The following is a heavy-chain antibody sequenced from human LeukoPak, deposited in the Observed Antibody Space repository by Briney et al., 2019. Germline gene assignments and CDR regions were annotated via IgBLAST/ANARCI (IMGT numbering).Heavy chain of an antibody. V-gene: IGHV4-59*12. Sequence: SETLSLTCTVSGGSISSYYWSWIRQPPGKGLEWIGYIYHSGSTYYNPSLKSRVTISVDRSKNQFSLKLSSVTAADTAVYYCARGEESGSYTGYYYYYMDVWGKGTTVTVSS. D-gene: IGHD1-26*01. CDR3: ARGEESGSYTGYYYYYMDV. CDR1: GGSISSYY. CDR2: IYHSGST. J-gene: IGHJ6*03.